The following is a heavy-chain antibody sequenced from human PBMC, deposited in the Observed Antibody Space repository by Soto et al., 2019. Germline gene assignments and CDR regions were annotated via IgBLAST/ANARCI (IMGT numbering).Heavy chain of an antibody. Sequence: PGGSLRHTCAASGLTVSNACTSCARQAPGKGLACVRRFKSKPGGGTIDYAAPVKGRFTISRDDSKNTLYMQMNSMKTEDTAVYYCTTRIHLWLRIDYRGQGT. CDR3: TTRIHLWLRIDY. J-gene: IGHJ4*02. CDR1: GLTVSNAC. V-gene: IGHV3-15*01. CDR2: FKSKPGGGTI. D-gene: IGHD5-18*01.